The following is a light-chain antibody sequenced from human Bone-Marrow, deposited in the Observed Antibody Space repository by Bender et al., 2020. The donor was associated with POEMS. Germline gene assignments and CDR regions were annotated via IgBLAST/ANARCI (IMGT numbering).Light chain of an antibody. J-gene: IGLJ2*01. CDR2: DVN. Sequence: QSALTQPASVSGSPGQSITISCTGTSSDVGAYNYVSWYQHRPGQAPKLMIYDVNNRPSGVSDRFSGSKSGNTASLTVSGLQAEDEADYYCCSYAGSGMIFGGGTKLTVL. V-gene: IGLV2-14*03. CDR3: CSYAGSGMI. CDR1: SSDVGAYNY.